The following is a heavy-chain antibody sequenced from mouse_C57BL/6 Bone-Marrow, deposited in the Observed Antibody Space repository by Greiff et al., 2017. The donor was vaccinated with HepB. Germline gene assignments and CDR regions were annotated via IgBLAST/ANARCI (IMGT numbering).Heavy chain of an antibody. V-gene: IGHV5-12*01. CDR2: ISNGGGST. CDR1: GFTFSDYY. D-gene: IGHD1-1*01. Sequence: EVKLVESGGGLVQPGGSLKLSCAASGFTFSDYYMYWVRQTPEKRLEWVAYISNGGGSTYYPDTVKGRFTISRDNAKNTLYLQMSRLKSEDTAMYYCARRGDYGSFFDYWGQGTTLTVSS. J-gene: IGHJ2*01. CDR3: ARRGDYGSFFDY.